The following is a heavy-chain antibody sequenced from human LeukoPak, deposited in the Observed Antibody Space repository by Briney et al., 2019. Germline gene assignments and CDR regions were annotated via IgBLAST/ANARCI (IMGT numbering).Heavy chain of an antibody. CDR1: GFTFSSYA. CDR2: ISGSGGGTT. V-gene: IGHV3-23*01. D-gene: IGHD3-9*01. J-gene: IGHJ4*02. CDR3: AKDGTDILTGDDY. Sequence: GGSLRLSCAASGFTFSSYAMSWVRQAPGKGLEWVSGISGSGGGTTYYTDSVKGRFTISRDNPKNTLYLQMNSLRVEDTAVYYCAKDGTDILTGDDYWGQGTLVTVSS.